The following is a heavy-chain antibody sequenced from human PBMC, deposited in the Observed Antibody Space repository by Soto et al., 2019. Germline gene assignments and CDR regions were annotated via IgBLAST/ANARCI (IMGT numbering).Heavy chain of an antibody. Sequence: QLQLQESGPGLVKPSATLSLTCTVSGGSVSSSSYSWGWIRQSPGKGLEWIGTIYSSENTYYNPSLMSRVTISVDTSKNEFALQLSCVTAADTAVYYCARLNGYCISTNCHGYYGMDVWGQGTTVTVSS. D-gene: IGHD2-2*03. CDR2: IYSSENT. J-gene: IGHJ6*02. V-gene: IGHV4-39*01. CDR3: ARLNGYCISTNCHGYYGMDV. CDR1: GGSVSSSSYS.